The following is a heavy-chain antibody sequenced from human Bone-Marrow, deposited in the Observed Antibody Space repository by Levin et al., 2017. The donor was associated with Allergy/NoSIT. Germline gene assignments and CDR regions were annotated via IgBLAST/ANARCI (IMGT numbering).Heavy chain of an antibody. D-gene: IGHD3-10*01. CDR3: APYGSGNENDDFDI. Sequence: GASVKVSCKASGYTFTGYYMHWVRQAPGQGLEWMGWINPKSGGTKYAQKFQGRVTMTRDTSISTAYMELSRLRSDDTAVYYCAPYGSGNENDDFDIWGQGTMVTVSS. V-gene: IGHV1-2*02. CDR2: INPKSGGT. J-gene: IGHJ3*02. CDR1: GYTFTGYY.